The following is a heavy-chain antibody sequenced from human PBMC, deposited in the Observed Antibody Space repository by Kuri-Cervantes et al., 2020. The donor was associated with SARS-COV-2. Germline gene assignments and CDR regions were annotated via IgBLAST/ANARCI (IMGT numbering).Heavy chain of an antibody. CDR3: ARQFETTMLYYFDY. Sequence: SVKVSCKASGGTFSSYAISWVRQAPGQGLEWMGRIIPIFGIANYAQKFQGRVTITVDKSTSTAYMELSSLRSEDTAVYYCARQFETTMLYYFDYWGQGTLVTVSS. D-gene: IGHD3-10*02. CDR1: GGTFSSYA. J-gene: IGHJ4*02. CDR2: IIPIFGIA. V-gene: IGHV1-69*04.